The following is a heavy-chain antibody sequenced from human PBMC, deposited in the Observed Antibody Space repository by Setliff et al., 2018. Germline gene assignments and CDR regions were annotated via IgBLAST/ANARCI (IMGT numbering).Heavy chain of an antibody. CDR3: ARVGQATVVTAIHGALDY. J-gene: IGHJ4*02. D-gene: IGHD2-21*02. V-gene: IGHV3-23*01. CDR1: GFTFSNYA. Sequence: GSLRLSCEASGFTFSNYAMGWVRQAPGKGLEWVSYINSGGSKVYYADSVKGRFTISRDNTKNTVYLQMNSLRAADTAVYHCARVGQATVVTAIHGALDYWGQGTLVTVSS. CDR2: INSGGSKV.